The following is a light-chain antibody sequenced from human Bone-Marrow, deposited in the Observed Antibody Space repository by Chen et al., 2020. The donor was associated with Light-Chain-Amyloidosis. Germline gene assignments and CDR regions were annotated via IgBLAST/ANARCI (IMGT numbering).Light chain of an antibody. CDR1: SSDVGSYNL. CDR2: EGS. CDR3: CSYAGSSTFVV. J-gene: IGLJ2*01. V-gene: IGLV2-23*01. Sequence: QSALTQPASVSGSPGQSITISCSGTSSDVGSYNLVSWYQQHPGNAPKLMIYEGSNRPSGVSTRFSGSKSVNTASLTIAGLQAEDEADYYCCSYAGSSTFVVFGGGTKLTVL.